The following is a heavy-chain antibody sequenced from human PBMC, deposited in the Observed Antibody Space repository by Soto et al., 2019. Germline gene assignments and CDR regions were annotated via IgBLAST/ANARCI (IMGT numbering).Heavy chain of an antibody. V-gene: IGHV1-18*01. CDR2: ISAYNGNT. CDR1: GYTFTSYG. D-gene: IGHD3-10*01. Sequence: QVQLLQSGTDVKKPGASVMVSCKASGYTFTSYGISWVRQAPGQGLEWMGWISAYNGNTNYAQKLQGRVTMTTDTSTSTAYMELRSLRSDDTAVYYCARVYRITMVRGELSEYWGQGTLVTVSS. CDR3: ARVYRITMVRGELSEY. J-gene: IGHJ4*02.